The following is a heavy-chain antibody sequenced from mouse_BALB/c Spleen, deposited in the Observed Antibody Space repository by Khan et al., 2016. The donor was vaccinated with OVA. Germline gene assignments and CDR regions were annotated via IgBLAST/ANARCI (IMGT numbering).Heavy chain of an antibody. V-gene: IGHV1-4*01. D-gene: IGHD3-1*01. CDR3: ARKSTRASY. CDR1: GYTFTSYT. Sequence: QVQLQQSGAELVTPGASVTMSCQASGYTFTSYTMHWVKQRPGQGLEWIGYINPSSGYTKYNQKFKDKATLTADKSSSTAYMQLSRLTSEDSAVYYCARKSTRASYWGQGTTLTVSS. J-gene: IGHJ2*01. CDR2: INPSSGYT.